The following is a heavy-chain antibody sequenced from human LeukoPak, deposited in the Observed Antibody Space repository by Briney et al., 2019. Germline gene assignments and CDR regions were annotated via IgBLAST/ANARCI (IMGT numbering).Heavy chain of an antibody. CDR1: GYTFTDYY. V-gene: IGHV1-2*02. Sequence: ASVKVSCKASGYTFTDYYMRWVRQAPGQGLEWMGWINPNSGGTNYAQKFQGRVTMTRDKSISTAYMELYSLRSDDTAVYYCARATGYSSSWTYYYYYYMDVWGKGTTVTVSS. CDR2: INPNSGGT. CDR3: ARATGYSSSWTYYYYYYMDV. D-gene: IGHD6-13*01. J-gene: IGHJ6*03.